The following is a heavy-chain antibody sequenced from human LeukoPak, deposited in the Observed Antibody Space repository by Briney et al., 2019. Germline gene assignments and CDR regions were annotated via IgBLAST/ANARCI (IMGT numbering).Heavy chain of an antibody. CDR3: AAMRACSSTTCNPFDK. J-gene: IGHJ4*02. D-gene: IGHD2-2*01. V-gene: IGHV3-21*01. Sequence: GGSLRLSCAASGFIFSTYDMNWVRQAPGKGLEWVSLITTGSHYIYYADSVKGRFTISRDNAKSSLFLQMNSLRAEDTAVYYCAAMRACSSTTCNPFDKWGQGTLVTFSS. CDR1: GFIFSTYD. CDR2: ITTGSHYI.